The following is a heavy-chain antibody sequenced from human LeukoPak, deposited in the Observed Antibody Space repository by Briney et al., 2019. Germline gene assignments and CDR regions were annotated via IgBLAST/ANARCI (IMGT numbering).Heavy chain of an antibody. Sequence: SQTLSLTCAISGDSVSSNSAAWTWIRQSPSRGLEWLGRTYYRSKWYNDYAVSVKSRISINPDTSKNQFSLLLNSVTPEDTAVYYCARDSPPFLAAGSAFHIWGRGTMVTVSS. D-gene: IGHD6-13*01. CDR1: GDSVSSNSAA. CDR3: ARDSPPFLAAGSAFHI. V-gene: IGHV6-1*01. J-gene: IGHJ3*02. CDR2: TYYRSKWYN.